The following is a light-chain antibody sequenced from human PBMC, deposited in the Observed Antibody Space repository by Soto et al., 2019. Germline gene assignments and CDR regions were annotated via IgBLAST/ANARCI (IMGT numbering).Light chain of an antibody. CDR2: SAS. CDR1: QDISSY. CDR3: QQVNRFPRT. J-gene: IGKJ1*01. Sequence: DIQLTQSPSFLSASVGDRVTITCRASQDISSYLAWYQQRPGKVPRFLTHSASTLQSAVPSRFSATGSGTTFTLTISGPQPEDIATYYCQQVNRFPRTFGQGTKVEV. V-gene: IGKV1-9*01.